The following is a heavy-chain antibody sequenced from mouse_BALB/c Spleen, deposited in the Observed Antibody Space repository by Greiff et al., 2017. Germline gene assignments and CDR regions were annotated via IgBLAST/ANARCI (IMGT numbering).Heavy chain of an antibody. D-gene: IGHD1-2*01. CDR1: GYAFSSYW. CDR3: ATADGTAFAY. V-gene: IGHV1-80*01. Sequence: QVQLKQSGAELVRPGSSVKISCKASGYAFSSYWMNWVKQRPGQGLEWIGQIYPGDGDTNYNGKFKGKATLTADKSSSTAYMQLSSLTSEDSAVYFCATADGTAFAYWGQGTLVTVSA. J-gene: IGHJ3*01. CDR2: IYPGDGDT.